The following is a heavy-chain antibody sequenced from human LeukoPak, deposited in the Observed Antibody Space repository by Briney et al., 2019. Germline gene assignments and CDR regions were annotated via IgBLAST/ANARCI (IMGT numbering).Heavy chain of an antibody. D-gene: IGHD4-17*01. Sequence: GSLRLSCAASGFTVSSNYMSWVRQAPGKGLEWVSVIYSGGSTYYADSVKGRFTISRDNSKNTLYLQMNSLRAEDTAVYYCARYGDYTDPFDYWGQGTLVTVSS. CDR1: GFTVSSNY. CDR2: IYSGGST. J-gene: IGHJ4*02. V-gene: IGHV3-53*01. CDR3: ARYGDYTDPFDY.